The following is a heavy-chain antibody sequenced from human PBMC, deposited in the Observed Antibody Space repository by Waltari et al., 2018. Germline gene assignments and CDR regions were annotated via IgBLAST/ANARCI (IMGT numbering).Heavy chain of an antibody. CDR1: GFPFRSYG. V-gene: IGHV3-30*02. J-gene: IGHJ6*03. Sequence: QVQLVESGGGVVQPGGSLRLSCAGAGFPFRSYGLPRVRQAHGKGLEWVAFIRYDGSNKYYADSVKGRFTISRDNSKNTLYLQMNSLRAEDTAVYYCARLNDGVPHYYYYMDVWGKGTTVTISS. CDR2: IRYDGSNK. CDR3: ARLNDGVPHYYYYMDV. D-gene: IGHD1-1*01.